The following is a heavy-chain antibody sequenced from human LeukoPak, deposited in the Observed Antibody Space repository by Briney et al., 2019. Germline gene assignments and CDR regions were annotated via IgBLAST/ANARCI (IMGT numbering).Heavy chain of an antibody. J-gene: IGHJ4*02. CDR1: GGSFSGYY. CDR2: INHSGST. D-gene: IGHD3-9*01. Sequence: PSETLSLTCAVYGGSFSGYYWSWIRQPPGKGLERIGEINHSGSTNYNPSLKSRVTISVDTSKNQFSLKLSSVTAADTAVYYCARTRVLRYFDWLLSYFFDYWGQGTLVTVSS. V-gene: IGHV4-34*01. CDR3: ARTRVLRYFDWLLSYFFDY.